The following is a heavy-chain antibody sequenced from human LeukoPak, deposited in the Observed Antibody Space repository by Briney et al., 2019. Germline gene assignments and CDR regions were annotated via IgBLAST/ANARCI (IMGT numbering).Heavy chain of an antibody. CDR2: INPNSGGT. V-gene: IGHV1-2*02. J-gene: IGHJ4*02. D-gene: IGHD2-2*01. CDR1: GYTFTSYD. CDR3: ARDPCSSTSCYGY. Sequence: ASVKVSCKASGYTFTSYDINWVRQAPGQGLEWMGWINPNSGGTNYAQKFQGRVTMTRDTSISTAYMELSRLRSDDTAVYYCARDPCSSTSCYGYWGQGTLVTVSS.